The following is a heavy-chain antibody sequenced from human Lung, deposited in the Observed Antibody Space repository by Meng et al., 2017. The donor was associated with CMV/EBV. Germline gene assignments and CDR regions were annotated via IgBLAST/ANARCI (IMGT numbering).Heavy chain of an antibody. CDR1: AFTFNNVW. CDR3: TTDRTWVGGVEN. V-gene: IGHV3-15*01. CDR2: IKSETDGGTT. D-gene: IGHD3-10*01. J-gene: IGHJ4*02. Sequence: AYAFTFNNVWMSWVRQAPGKGLEWVGRIKSETDGGTTDYAAPVKGRFTISRDESKNTLYLQMNSLKTDDTAVYYCTTDRTWVGGVENWGQGTLVTVSS.